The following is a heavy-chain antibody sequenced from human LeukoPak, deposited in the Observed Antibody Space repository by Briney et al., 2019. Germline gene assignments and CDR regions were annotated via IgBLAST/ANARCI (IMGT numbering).Heavy chain of an antibody. J-gene: IGHJ4*02. D-gene: IGHD3-22*01. Sequence: QAGGSLRLSCAASGFTLSSYGMHWVRQAPGKGLGWVAVISYDGNYKYYADSVKGRFTISRDNSQNTLYLEMISLRAEDTAVYYCARNGDSSGYYYPFDYWGQGTLVTVSS. V-gene: IGHV3-30*03. CDR2: ISYDGNYK. CDR1: GFTLSSYG. CDR3: ARNGDSSGYYYPFDY.